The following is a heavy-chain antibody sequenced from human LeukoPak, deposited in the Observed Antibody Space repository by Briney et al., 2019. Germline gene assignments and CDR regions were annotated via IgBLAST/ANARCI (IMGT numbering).Heavy chain of an antibody. V-gene: IGHV3-21*01. CDR3: ARLGVGYDTSGYYPTYDY. J-gene: IGHJ4*02. CDR1: GFPFCSYR. Sequence: GGPLRLSCAACGFPFCSYRVRGVRRARGGGVEWVSYFCGSSRYIYYADSVKGRFTISRDNAKNSLYLQMNSLRAEDTAVYYCARLGVGYDTSGYYPTYDYWGQGTLVTVSS. D-gene: IGHD3-22*01. CDR2: FCGSSRYI.